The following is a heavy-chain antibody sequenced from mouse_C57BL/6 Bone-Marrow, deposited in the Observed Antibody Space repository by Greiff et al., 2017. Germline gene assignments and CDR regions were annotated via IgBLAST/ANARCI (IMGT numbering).Heavy chain of an antibody. CDR1: GYAFTNYL. J-gene: IGHJ2*01. CDR3: ARPNLGTQLGRDY. Sequence: VQLQQSGAELVRPGTSVKVSCKASGYAFTNYLIEWVKQRPGQGLEWIGVINPGSGGTNYNEKFKGKATLTADKSSSTAYMQLSSRTSEDSAVYFCARPNLGTQLGRDYWGQGTTLTVSS. V-gene: IGHV1-54*01. D-gene: IGHD4-1*02. CDR2: INPGSGGT.